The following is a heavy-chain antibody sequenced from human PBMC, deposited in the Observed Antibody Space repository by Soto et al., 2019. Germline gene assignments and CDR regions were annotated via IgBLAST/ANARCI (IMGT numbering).Heavy chain of an antibody. D-gene: IGHD1-26*01. CDR3: VRAPGNYFDY. V-gene: IGHV4-4*07. J-gene: IGHJ4*02. CDR1: GGSISSYY. CDR2: IYTSGST. Sequence: KASETLSLTCTVSGGSISSYYWSWIRQPAGKGLEWIGRIYTSGSTNYNPSLKSRVTTSVDTYKNLYSLKLSLVTAADAALYYCVRAPGNYFDYWPQVAQVTVSS.